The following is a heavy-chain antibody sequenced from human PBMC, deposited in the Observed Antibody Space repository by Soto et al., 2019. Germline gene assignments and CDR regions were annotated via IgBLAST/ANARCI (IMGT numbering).Heavy chain of an antibody. D-gene: IGHD2-21*02. CDR1: GGSVSSGSYY. V-gene: IGHV4-61*01. J-gene: IGHJ6*02. CDR2: IYYSGST. CDR3: ARGAYCGGDCYPLNYYYYGMDV. Sequence: PSETLSLTCTVSGGSVSSGSYYWSWIRQPPGKGQEWIGYIYYSGSTNYNHSLKSRVTISVDTSKNHFSLKLSSVTAADTAVYYCARGAYCGGDCYPLNYYYYGMDVWGQGTTVTVSS.